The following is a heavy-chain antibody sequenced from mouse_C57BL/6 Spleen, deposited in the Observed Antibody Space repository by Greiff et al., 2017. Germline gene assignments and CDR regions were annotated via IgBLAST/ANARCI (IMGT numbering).Heavy chain of an antibody. J-gene: IGHJ3*01. CDR3: TRGRRAYDYAGAWFAY. D-gene: IGHD2-4*01. CDR2: ISSGGDYI. CDR1: GFTFSSYA. Sequence: EVHLVESGEGLVKPGGSLKLSCAASGFTFSSYAMSWVRQTPEKRLEWVAYISSGGDYIYYADTVKGRFTISRDNARNTLYLQMSSLKSEDTAMYDCTRGRRAYDYAGAWFAYWGQGTLVTVSA. V-gene: IGHV5-9-1*02.